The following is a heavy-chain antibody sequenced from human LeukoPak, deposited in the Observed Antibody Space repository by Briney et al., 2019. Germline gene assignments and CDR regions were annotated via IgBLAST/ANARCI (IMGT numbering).Heavy chain of an antibody. D-gene: IGHD3-22*01. V-gene: IGHV3-11*01. J-gene: IGHJ6*02. CDR3: ARSIGYYYTMDV. CDR1: GFILTDYY. Sequence: GGSLRLSGVAYGFILTDYYMSWIRQAPGRGLEWVSDISGSGRNVYYGDSVKGRFTISRDNAKNSLYLQMNNLRAEDTAVYYCARSIGYYYTMDVWGQGTTVTVSS. CDR2: ISGSGRNV.